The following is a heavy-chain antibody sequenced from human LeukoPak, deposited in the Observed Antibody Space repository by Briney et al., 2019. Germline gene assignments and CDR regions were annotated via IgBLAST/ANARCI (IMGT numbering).Heavy chain of an antibody. Sequence: ASVKVSCKASGYTFTGYYMHWVRQAPGQGLEWMGWINTDTGKPTYAQGFTGRFVLSLDTSVTTAYLQISSLKAEDTAVYYCARGIGIGVVLMVHGNMDVWGKGTTVTISS. D-gene: IGHD2-8*01. V-gene: IGHV7-4-1*02. J-gene: IGHJ6*03. CDR2: INTDTGKP. CDR1: GYTFTGYY. CDR3: ARGIGIGVVLMVHGNMDV.